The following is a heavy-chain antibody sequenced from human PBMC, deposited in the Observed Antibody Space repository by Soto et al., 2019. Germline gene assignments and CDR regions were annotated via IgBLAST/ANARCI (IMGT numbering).Heavy chain of an antibody. CDR1: GYTFTSYA. D-gene: IGHD2-2*01. J-gene: IGHJ5*02. V-gene: IGHV1-3*01. CDR3: ARDIVVVPAATNWFDP. Sequence: QVPLVQSGAEVKKPGASVKVSCKASGYTFTSYAMHWVRQAPGQRLEWMGWINAGNGNTKYSQKFQGRVTITRDTSASTAYMELSSLRSEDTAVYYCARDIVVVPAATNWFDPWGQGTLVTVSS. CDR2: INAGNGNT.